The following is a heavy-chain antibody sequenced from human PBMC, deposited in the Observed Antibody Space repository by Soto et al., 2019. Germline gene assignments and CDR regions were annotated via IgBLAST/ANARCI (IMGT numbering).Heavy chain of an antibody. Sequence: QLQLQESGPGLVKPSETLSLTCTVSGGSISSSSYYWGWIRQPPGKGLEWIGSIYYSGSTYYNPSLKSRVTISVDTSKNQFSLKLSSVTAADTAVYYCAGRKDVRDGYNEDAFDIWGQGTMVTVSS. J-gene: IGHJ3*02. CDR2: IYYSGST. CDR1: GGSISSSSYY. D-gene: IGHD5-12*01. CDR3: AGRKDVRDGYNEDAFDI. V-gene: IGHV4-39*01.